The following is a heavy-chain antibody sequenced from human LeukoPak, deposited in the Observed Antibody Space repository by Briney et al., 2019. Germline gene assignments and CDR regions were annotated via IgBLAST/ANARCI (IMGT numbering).Heavy chain of an antibody. CDR2: INPSGGST. CDR3: ARAFEYSYGPSCFDY. Sequence: ASVKVSCKASGYTFTSYYMHWVRQAPGQGLEWMGIINPSGGSTSYAQKFQDRVTMTRDTSTSTVYMELSSLRSEDTAVYYCARAFEYSYGPSCFDYWGQGTLVTVSS. V-gene: IGHV1-46*01. D-gene: IGHD5-18*01. J-gene: IGHJ4*02. CDR1: GYTFTSYY.